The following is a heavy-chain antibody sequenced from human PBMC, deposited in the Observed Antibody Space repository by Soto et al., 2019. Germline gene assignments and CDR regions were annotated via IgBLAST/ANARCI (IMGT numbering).Heavy chain of an antibody. CDR3: TKENGIEYSSSSYYYYVIDV. Sequence: GGSLRLSCAASGFTFSSYGMHWVRQAPGKXLEWVAVISYDGSNKYYADSVKGRFTISRDNSKNTLYLQMNSLRAEDTAVYYCTKENGIEYSSSSYYYYVIDVWGQGTTVTVFS. J-gene: IGHJ6*02. V-gene: IGHV3-30*18. D-gene: IGHD6-13*01. CDR2: ISYDGSNK. CDR1: GFTFSSYG.